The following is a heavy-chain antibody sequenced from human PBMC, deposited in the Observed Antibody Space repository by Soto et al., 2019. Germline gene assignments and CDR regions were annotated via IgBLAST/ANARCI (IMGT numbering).Heavy chain of an antibody. CDR2: INPSGGST. CDR3: ASGLEMPTITGFGYDYYGMDV. CDR1: GYTFTSYY. J-gene: IGHJ6*02. D-gene: IGHD3-3*01. V-gene: IGHV1-46*01. Sequence: GASVKVSCKASGYTFTSYYMHWVRQAPGQGLEWMGIINPSGGSTSYAQKFQGRVTMTRDTSTSTVYMELSSLRSEDTAVYYCASGLEMPTITGFGYDYYGMDVWGQGTTVTVSS.